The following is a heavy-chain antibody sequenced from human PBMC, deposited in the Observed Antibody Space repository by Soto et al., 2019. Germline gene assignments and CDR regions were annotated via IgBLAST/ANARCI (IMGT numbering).Heavy chain of an antibody. D-gene: IGHD2-15*01. CDR1: GDSSSSYY. CDR2: VYYSGNT. V-gene: IGHV4-59*01. Sequence: SETLSLTCTVSGDSSSSYYWSWIRQPPGKGLEYIGYVYYSGNTNYNPSLKSRVTISLGTSKNQFSLRLTSVTAADTAVYYCARLAPGGSVDYWGQGTLVTVSS. CDR3: ARLAPGGSVDY. J-gene: IGHJ4*02.